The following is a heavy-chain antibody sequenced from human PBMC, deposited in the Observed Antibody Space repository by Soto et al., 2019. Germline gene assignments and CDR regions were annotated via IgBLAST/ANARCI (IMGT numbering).Heavy chain of an antibody. V-gene: IGHV4-59*01. Sequence: SETLSLTCTVSGDSITSYYWSWIRQPPGKGLEWIGYIYYIGSTNYYPSLKSRVTISVDTSKNQFSLRLTSVTAADTAVYYCARFYALAGYGMDVWGQGTTVTVSS. CDR3: ARFYALAGYGMDV. CDR2: IYYIGST. J-gene: IGHJ6*02. CDR1: GDSITSYY. D-gene: IGHD3-16*01.